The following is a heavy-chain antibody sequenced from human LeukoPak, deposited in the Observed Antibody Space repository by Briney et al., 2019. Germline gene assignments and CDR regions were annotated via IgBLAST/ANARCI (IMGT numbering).Heavy chain of an antibody. V-gene: IGHV4-30-2*01. Sequence: SETLSLTCAVSGGSISSGGYSWSWIRQPPGKGLEWIGYIYHSGSTYYNPSLKSRVTIPVDRSKNQFSLKLSSVTAADTAVYYSARASYSNLPFFDYWGQGTLVTVSS. D-gene: IGHD6-13*01. CDR2: IYHSGST. CDR1: GGSISSGGYS. J-gene: IGHJ4*02. CDR3: ARASYSNLPFFDY.